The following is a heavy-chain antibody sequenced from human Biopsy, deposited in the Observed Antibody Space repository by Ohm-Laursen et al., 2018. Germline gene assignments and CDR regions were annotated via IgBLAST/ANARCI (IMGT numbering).Heavy chain of an antibody. CDR3: ARATNSTGWPYYYFYGMDV. D-gene: IGHD2/OR15-2a*01. V-gene: IGHV4-61*01. CDR2: VYYSGTT. Sequence: SDTLSLTCTVSGGSISSGFYYWSWIRQPPGKGLEWIGHVYYSGTTNYNPSLKSRVTISVDTSKNQFSLRLNSVTAAGTAVYYCARATNSTGWPYYYFYGMDVWGQGTTVTVSS. CDR1: GGSISSGFYY. J-gene: IGHJ6*02.